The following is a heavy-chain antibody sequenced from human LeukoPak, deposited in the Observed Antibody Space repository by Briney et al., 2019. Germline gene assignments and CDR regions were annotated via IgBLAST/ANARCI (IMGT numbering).Heavy chain of an antibody. V-gene: IGHV3-33*01. J-gene: IGHJ6*02. CDR2: IWYDGSNK. CDR1: GFTFSSYG. CDR3: ARDNLNPPYYYGMDV. Sequence: PGRSLRLSCAASGFTFSSYGMHWARQAPGKGLEWVAVIWYDGSNKYYADSVKGRFTISRDNSKNTLYLQMNSLRAEDTAVYYCARDNLNPPYYYGMDVWGQGTTVTVSS.